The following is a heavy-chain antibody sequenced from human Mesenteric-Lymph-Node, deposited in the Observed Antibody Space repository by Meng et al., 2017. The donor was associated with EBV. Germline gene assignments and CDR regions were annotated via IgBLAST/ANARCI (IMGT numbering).Heavy chain of an antibody. J-gene: IGHJ2*01. Sequence: QVQLQQSGPGLVKPSQTFPLTCVISGVSVPSSSAAWTWIRQSPSRGLEWLGRTYYRSKWYNDYAVFVKSRITINPDTSKNQFSLQLNSVTPEDTAVYYCARGATSVFDLWGRGTLVTVSS. CDR2: TYYRSKWYN. CDR3: ARGATSVFDL. V-gene: IGHV6-1*01. CDR1: GVSVPSSSAA.